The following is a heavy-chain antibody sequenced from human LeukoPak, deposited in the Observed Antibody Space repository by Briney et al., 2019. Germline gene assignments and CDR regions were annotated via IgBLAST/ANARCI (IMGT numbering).Heavy chain of an antibody. Sequence: PPETLSLTCTVSGGSISSSSYYWGWIRQPPGKGLEWIGSIYYSGSTYYNPSLKSRVTISVDTSKNQFSLKLSSVTAADTAVYYCARELYDFWSGYSPWGRGTLVTVSS. V-gene: IGHV4-39*02. D-gene: IGHD3-3*01. J-gene: IGHJ5*02. CDR1: GGSISSSSYY. CDR3: ARELYDFWSGYSP. CDR2: IYYSGST.